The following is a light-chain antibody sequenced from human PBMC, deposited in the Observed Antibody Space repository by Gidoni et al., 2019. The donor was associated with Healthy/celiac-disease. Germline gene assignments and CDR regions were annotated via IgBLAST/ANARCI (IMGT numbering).Light chain of an antibody. V-gene: IGKV3-11*01. CDR1: HSISSY. CDR2: DAS. J-gene: IGKJ4*01. CDR3: QQRSNWLT. Sequence: PATPLLTPAETAPLSSTASHSISSYLSWYQQNPGPAPSLLIDDASSTATSIPAWCSGSGSATDFTLTISILDPEYFAVYYCQQRSNWLTFGRGTKVEIK.